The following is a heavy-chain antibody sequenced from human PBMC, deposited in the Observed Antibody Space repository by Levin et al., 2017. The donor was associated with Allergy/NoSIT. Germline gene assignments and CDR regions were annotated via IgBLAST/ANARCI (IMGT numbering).Heavy chain of an antibody. V-gene: IGHV3-48*02. CDR1: GFTFSSYS. Sequence: PGGSLRLSCAASGFTFSSYSMNWVRQAPGKGLEWVSFISGSSTAKHYADSVKGRFTISRDNAKNSLYLQMNSLRDEDMAVYYCARDPRSGSYALYLDSWGQGTLVTVSS. D-gene: IGHD1-26*01. J-gene: IGHJ4*02. CDR3: ARDPRSGSYALYLDS. CDR2: ISGSSTAK.